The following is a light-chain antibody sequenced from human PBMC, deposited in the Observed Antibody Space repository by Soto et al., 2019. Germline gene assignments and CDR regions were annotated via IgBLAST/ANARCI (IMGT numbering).Light chain of an antibody. CDR2: DDN. CDR1: SSNIGGNS. V-gene: IGLV1-51*01. CDR3: GSWDSSLSAYV. J-gene: IGLJ1*01. Sequence: QSVLTQPPSVSAAPGQKVTISCPGSSSNIGGNSVSWYQQLPGTAPKLLIYDDNKRPSGIPDRSSGSKSGTSATLGITGFQTGDEADYYCGSWDSSLSAYVFGTGTKVTVL.